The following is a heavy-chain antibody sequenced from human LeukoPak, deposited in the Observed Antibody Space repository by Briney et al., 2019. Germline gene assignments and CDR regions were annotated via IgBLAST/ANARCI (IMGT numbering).Heavy chain of an antibody. V-gene: IGHV4-39*07. CDR1: GGSISSYY. J-gene: IGHJ4*02. CDR3: ARVGIAAALDG. D-gene: IGHD6-13*01. CDR2: IYYSGST. Sequence: SETLPLTCTVSGGSISSYYWGWIRQPPGRGLEWIGSIYYSGSTYYNPSLKSRVTISVDTSKNQFSLKLSSVTAADTAVYYCARVGIAAALDGWGQGTLVTVSS.